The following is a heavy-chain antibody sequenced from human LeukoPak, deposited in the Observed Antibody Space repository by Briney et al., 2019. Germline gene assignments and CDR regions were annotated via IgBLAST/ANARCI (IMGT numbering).Heavy chain of an antibody. CDR2: ISGYTGST. V-gene: IGHV1-18*01. CDR1: GYTFTIYG. CDR3: ARQGYYDTPLGYLDY. J-gene: IGHJ4*02. D-gene: IGHD3-22*01. Sequence: GASVKVSCKASGYTFTIYGVSWVRQAPGQGLEWMGWISGYTGSTDHAQKFQGRLTMTTDTSTSTAYMELRSLRSDDTAVYCCARQGYYDTPLGYLDYWGQGTLVTVSS.